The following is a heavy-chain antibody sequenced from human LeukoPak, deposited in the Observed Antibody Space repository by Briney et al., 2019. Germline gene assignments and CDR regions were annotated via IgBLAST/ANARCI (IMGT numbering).Heavy chain of an antibody. J-gene: IGHJ6*02. CDR2: ISAYNGDT. CDR3: ARDNLLRYFDWLPSEDV. CDR1: GYTFTSYR. V-gene: IGHV1-18*01. D-gene: IGHD3-9*01. Sequence: GASVTVSCKASGYTFTSYRISWVRQAPGQGLEWMGWISAYNGDTNYAQKLQGRVTMTTDTSTSTAYMELRSLRSDDTAVYYCARDNLLRYFDWLPSEDVWGQGTTVTVSS.